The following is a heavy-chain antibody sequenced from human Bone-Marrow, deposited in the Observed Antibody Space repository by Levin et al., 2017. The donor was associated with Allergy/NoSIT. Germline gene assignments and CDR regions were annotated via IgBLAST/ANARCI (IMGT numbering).Heavy chain of an antibody. D-gene: IGHD5-12*01. Sequence: NSSETLSLTCAVYGGSFSAYYWTWIRQPPGKRLEWIGEINPSGDTNYNPSFKRRVTISVDTSKNQFSLKLTSMTAADTAVYYCARGPSRYSGTWGQGTLVTVSS. CDR1: GGSFSAYY. J-gene: IGHJ4*02. CDR2: INPSGDT. CDR3: ARGPSRYSGT. V-gene: IGHV4-34*01.